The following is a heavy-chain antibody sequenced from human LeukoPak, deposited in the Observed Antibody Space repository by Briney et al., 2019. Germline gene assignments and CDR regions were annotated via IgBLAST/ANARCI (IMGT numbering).Heavy chain of an antibody. CDR2: IYPLESIT. CDR1: GYDFSTKW. J-gene: IGHJ5*02. V-gene: IGHV5-51*01. Sequence: GESLKISCQTSGYDFSTKWICGVRHMPGKGLEWMGIIYPLESITKYSPAFQGHVTLRADTSINTAFLQWTRLKASDPAIYYCARLAPDYADSWFDPWGQGTLVPVSS. CDR3: ARLAPDYADSWFDP. D-gene: IGHD4-17*01.